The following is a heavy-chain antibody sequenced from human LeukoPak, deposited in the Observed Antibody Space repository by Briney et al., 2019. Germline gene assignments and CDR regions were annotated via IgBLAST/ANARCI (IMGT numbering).Heavy chain of an antibody. CDR3: ARLYRIMITFGGVIAQPFDY. J-gene: IGHJ4*02. Sequence: GESLKISCKGSGYSFTSYWIGWVRQMPGKGLERMGIIYPGDSDTRYSPSFQGQVTISADKSISTAYLQWSSLKASDTAMYYCARLYRIMITFGGVIAQPFDYWGQGTLVTVSS. CDR2: IYPGDSDT. V-gene: IGHV5-51*01. D-gene: IGHD3-16*02. CDR1: GYSFTSYW.